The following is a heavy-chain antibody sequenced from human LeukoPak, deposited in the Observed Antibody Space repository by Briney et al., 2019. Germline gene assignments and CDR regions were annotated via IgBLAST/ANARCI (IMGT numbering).Heavy chain of an antibody. D-gene: IGHD3-22*01. CDR2: INPNSGGT. Sequence: ASVKVSCKASGYTFTGYYMHWVRQAPGQGLEWMGWINPNSGGTNYAQKLQGRVTMTTDTSTSTAYMELRSLRSDDTAVYYCARDRSYYYESSGYFYVGGNYWGQGTLVTVSS. J-gene: IGHJ4*02. V-gene: IGHV1-2*02. CDR1: GYTFTGYY. CDR3: ARDRSYYYESSGYFYVGGNY.